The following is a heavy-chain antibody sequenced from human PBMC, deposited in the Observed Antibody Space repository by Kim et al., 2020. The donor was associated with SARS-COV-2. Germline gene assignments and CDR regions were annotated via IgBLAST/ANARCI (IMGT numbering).Heavy chain of an antibody. D-gene: IGHD6-13*01. V-gene: IGHV4-34*01. CDR3: ARDGIAAAGTILFRGANYYYYGIDV. CDR1: GGSFSGYY. CDR2: IKHSGST. Sequence: SETLSLTCAVYGGSFSGYYWSWIRQPPGKGLEWIGEIKHSGSTNYNPSLKSRVTISVDTSKNQFSLKLSSVTAADTAVYYCARDGIAAAGTILFRGANYYYYGIDVWGQGTTVSVSS. J-gene: IGHJ6*02.